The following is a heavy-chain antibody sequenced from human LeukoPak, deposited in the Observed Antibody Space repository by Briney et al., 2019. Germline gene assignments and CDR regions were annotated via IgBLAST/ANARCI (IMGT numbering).Heavy chain of an antibody. CDR1: GFTVSSNY. J-gene: IGHJ3*01. D-gene: IGHD5-18*01. V-gene: IGHV3-53*05. CDR3: ASKRGYSYGQDY. CDR2: IYSGGST. Sequence: GGSLRLSCAASGFTVSSNYMSWVRQAPGKGLEWVSVIYSGGSTYYADSVKGRFTISRDNSKNTLYLQMNSLRAEDTAVYYCASKRGYSYGQDYWGQGTMVTVSS.